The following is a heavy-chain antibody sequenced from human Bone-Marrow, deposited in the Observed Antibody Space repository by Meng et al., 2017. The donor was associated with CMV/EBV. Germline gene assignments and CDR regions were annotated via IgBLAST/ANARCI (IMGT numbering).Heavy chain of an antibody. CDR2: ISAYNGNT. CDR1: GYTFTSYG. Sequence: ASVKVSCKASGYTFTSYGISWVRQAPGQGLEWMGWISAYNGNTNYAQKFQGRVTMTRDTSISTAYMELSRLRSDDTAVYYCARLTRGDAFDIWGQGTMVTVSS. D-gene: IGHD3-10*01. V-gene: IGHV1-18*01. CDR3: ARLTRGDAFDI. J-gene: IGHJ3*02.